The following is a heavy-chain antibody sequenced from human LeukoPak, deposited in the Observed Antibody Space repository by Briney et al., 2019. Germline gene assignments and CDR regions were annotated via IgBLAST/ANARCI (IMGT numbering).Heavy chain of an antibody. Sequence: GGSLRLSCAASGFPFSSNWMHWVRQASGKGLEWVGRIRSKANSYATAYAASVKGRFTISRDDSKNTAYLQMNSLKTEDTAVYYCTSPLTYYYDSSGYRFLDYWGQGTLVTVSS. CDR3: TSPLTYYYDSSGYRFLDY. J-gene: IGHJ4*02. V-gene: IGHV3-73*01. D-gene: IGHD3-22*01. CDR1: GFPFSSNW. CDR2: IRSKANSYAT.